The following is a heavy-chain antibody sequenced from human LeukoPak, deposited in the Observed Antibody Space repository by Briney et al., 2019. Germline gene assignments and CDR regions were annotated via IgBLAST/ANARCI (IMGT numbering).Heavy chain of an antibody. Sequence: GESLRLSCAASGFTFSSYAMHWVRQAPGKGLEWVAVISYDGSNKYYADSVKGRFTISRDNAKNSLYLQMNSLRAEDTAVYYCARNLPAADYWGQGTLVTVSS. V-gene: IGHV3-30-3*01. CDR1: GFTFSSYA. CDR3: ARNLPAADY. J-gene: IGHJ4*02. CDR2: ISYDGSNK. D-gene: IGHD2-2*01.